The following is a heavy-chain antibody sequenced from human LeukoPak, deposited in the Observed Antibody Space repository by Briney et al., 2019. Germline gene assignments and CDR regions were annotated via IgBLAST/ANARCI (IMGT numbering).Heavy chain of an antibody. V-gene: IGHV1-2*02. CDR3: ARVGYNWNDEGAFDI. CDR2: INPNSGGT. D-gene: IGHD1-1*01. CDR1: GYTFTGYY. Sequence: ASVKVSCKASGYTFTGYYMHWVRQAPGQGLEWMGWINPNSGGTNYAQKFQDRVTMTRDTSISTAYMELSRLRSDDTAVYYCARVGYNWNDEGAFDIWGQGTMVTVSS. J-gene: IGHJ3*02.